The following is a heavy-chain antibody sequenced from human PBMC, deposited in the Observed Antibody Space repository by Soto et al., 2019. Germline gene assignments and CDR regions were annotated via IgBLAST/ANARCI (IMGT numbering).Heavy chain of an antibody. J-gene: IGHJ6*02. CDR1: GGSFSGYY. CDR2: INHSGST. V-gene: IGHV4-34*01. D-gene: IGHD2-2*01. CDR3: ARGGTYCSSTSCRHYYYYGLDV. Sequence: SETLSLTCAVYGGSFSGYYWSWIRQPPGKGLEWIGEINHSGSTNYNPSLKSRVTISGDTSKYQFSLKLNSVPAAETAVYYCARGGTYCSSTSCRHYYYYGLDVWGQGTTVTVSS.